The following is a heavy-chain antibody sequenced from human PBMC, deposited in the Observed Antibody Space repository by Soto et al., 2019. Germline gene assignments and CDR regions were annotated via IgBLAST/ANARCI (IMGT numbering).Heavy chain of an antibody. CDR2: IIPILGTA. J-gene: IGHJ6*02. D-gene: IGHD3-10*01. CDR1: GGTFSSYT. CDR3: ARDSSGSWELIGYYYYGMDV. V-gene: IGHV1-69*08. Sequence: SVKVSCKASGGTFSSYTISWVRQAPGQGLEWMGRIIPILGTANYAQKFQGRVTITADESTSTAYMELSSLRSEDTAVYYCARDSSGSWELIGYYYYGMDVWGQGTTVTVSS.